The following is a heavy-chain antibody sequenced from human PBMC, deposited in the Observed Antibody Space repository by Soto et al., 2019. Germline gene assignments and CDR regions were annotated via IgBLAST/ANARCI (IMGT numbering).Heavy chain of an antibody. CDR2: ISGSGGST. J-gene: IGHJ6*02. CDR3: AKTLLDSSGYRYYYYYGMDV. D-gene: IGHD3-22*01. V-gene: IGHV3-23*01. CDR1: GFTFSSYA. Sequence: GALRLSCAASGFTFSSYAMSWVRQAPGKGLEWVSAISGSGGSTYYADSVKGRFTISRDNSKNTLYLQMNSLRAEDTAVYYCAKTLLDSSGYRYYYYYGMDVWGQGTTVTVSS.